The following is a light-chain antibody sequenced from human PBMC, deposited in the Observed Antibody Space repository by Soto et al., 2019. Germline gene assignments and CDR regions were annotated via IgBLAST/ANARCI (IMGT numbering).Light chain of an antibody. CDR3: QQRANWPPVGGLT. CDR2: GAS. V-gene: IGKV3-11*01. Sequence: ELVLTQSPATLSLSPGERATLSCRASESINNYLAWYQHKPGQAPRLLINGASKRAAGIPDRFSGSGFGADFTLTISAREPEDFAVYYCQQRANWPPVGGLTFGGGTKVDIK. J-gene: IGKJ4*01. CDR1: ESINNY.